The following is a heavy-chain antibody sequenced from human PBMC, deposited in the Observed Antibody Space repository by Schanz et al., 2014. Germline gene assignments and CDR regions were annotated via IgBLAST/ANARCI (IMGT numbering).Heavy chain of an antibody. CDR3: ARDGYSVVVISPTESFDI. D-gene: IGHD2-21*01. Sequence: VQLVESGGGLIQPGGSLRLSCAASGFTFSDYAMCWVRQAPGKGLEWVAFINSDGTKRFYADSVKSRFTISRDNSRNTLYLQMNSLRAEDTAVYYCARDGYSVVVISPTESFDIWGQGTMVTVSP. V-gene: IGHV3-33*08. CDR1: GFTFSDYA. J-gene: IGHJ3*02. CDR2: INSDGTKR.